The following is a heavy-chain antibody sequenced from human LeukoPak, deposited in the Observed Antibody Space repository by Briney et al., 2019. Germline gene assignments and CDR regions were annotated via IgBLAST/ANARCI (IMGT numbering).Heavy chain of an antibody. V-gene: IGHV4-39*01. D-gene: IGHD3-22*01. Sequence: SETLSLTCTVSGGSISSTFYYWGWIRQPPRKGLQRIGSIYYSGSTYYNPSLKGRVTISVDTSKNQFSLKLSSVTAADTAVYYCARHIYDSGGYRIDYWGQGTLVTVSS. CDR2: IYYSGST. J-gene: IGHJ4*02. CDR3: ARHIYDSGGYRIDY. CDR1: GGSISSTFYY.